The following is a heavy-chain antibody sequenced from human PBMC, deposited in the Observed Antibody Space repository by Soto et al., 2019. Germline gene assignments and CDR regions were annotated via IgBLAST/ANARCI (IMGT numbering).Heavy chain of an antibody. J-gene: IGHJ6*03. Sequence: PSETLSLTCAVYGGSFSDYYWSWIRQPPGKGLEWIGEINHSGSTKSNSSLNSRVTIPLDTSKNQFSLKLSSVTAADTAVYYCSRGGGNIGYYRDVWAKGTTVT. CDR1: GGSFSDYY. CDR3: SRGGGNIGYYRDV. D-gene: IGHD3-16*01. CDR2: INHSGST. V-gene: IGHV4-34*01.